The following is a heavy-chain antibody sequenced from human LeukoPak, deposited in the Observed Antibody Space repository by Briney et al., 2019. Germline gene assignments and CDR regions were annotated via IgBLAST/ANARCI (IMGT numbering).Heavy chain of an antibody. D-gene: IGHD3-22*01. CDR2: ISAYNGNT. CDR1: GYTFTSYG. Sequence: ASVRVSCKASGYTFTSYGISWVRQAPGQGLEWMGWISAYNGNTNYAQKLQGRVTMTTDTCTSTAYMELRSLRSDDTAVYYCARVSYDSSGSWSVDYWGQGTLVTVSS. CDR3: ARVSYDSSGSWSVDY. V-gene: IGHV1-18*01. J-gene: IGHJ4*02.